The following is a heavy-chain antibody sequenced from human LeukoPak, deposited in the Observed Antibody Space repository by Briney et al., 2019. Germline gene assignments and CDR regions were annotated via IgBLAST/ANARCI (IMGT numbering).Heavy chain of an antibody. CDR1: GGSISSYY. CDR3: ARDLLYCSGGSCHTGGYYYYGMDV. CDR2: IYTSGST. Sequence: SETLSLTCTVSGGSISSYYWSWIRQPAGKGLEWIGRIYTSGSTNYNPSLKSRVTMSVDTSKNQFSLKLSSVTAADTAVYYCARDLLYCSGGSCHTGGYYYYGMDVWGQGTTVTVSS. D-gene: IGHD2-15*01. J-gene: IGHJ6*02. V-gene: IGHV4-4*07.